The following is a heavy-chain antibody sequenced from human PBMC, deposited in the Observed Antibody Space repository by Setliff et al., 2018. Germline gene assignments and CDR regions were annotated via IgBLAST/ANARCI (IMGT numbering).Heavy chain of an antibody. D-gene: IGHD5-12*01. Sequence: ASVKVSCKTSGYNFITFGFSWVRQAPGQGLEWMGWISPYNGNTNYAQRFQGRVTMTSDTSTTTVYMELTSLKSDDTAVYYCVRGPGPSVVVAMPFDRWGQGTLVTVS. CDR1: GYNFITFG. CDR3: VRGPGPSVVVAMPFDR. CDR2: ISPYNGNT. V-gene: IGHV1-18*01. J-gene: IGHJ4*02.